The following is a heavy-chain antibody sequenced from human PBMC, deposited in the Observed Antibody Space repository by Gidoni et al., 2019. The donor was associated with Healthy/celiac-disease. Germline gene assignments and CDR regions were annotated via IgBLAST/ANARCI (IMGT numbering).Heavy chain of an antibody. CDR2: INHSGST. V-gene: IGHV4-34*01. Sequence: QVQLQQWGAGLLKPSETLSLTCSVYGGSFSGYYWGWIRQPPGKGLEWIGEINHSGSTNYNPPLKSRVTISVDTSKNQFSLKLSSVTAAETAVYYCARGIAARPQPSISYRWFDPWGQGTLVTVSS. D-gene: IGHD6-6*01. J-gene: IGHJ5*02. CDR1: GGSFSGYY. CDR3: ARGIAARPQPSISYRWFDP.